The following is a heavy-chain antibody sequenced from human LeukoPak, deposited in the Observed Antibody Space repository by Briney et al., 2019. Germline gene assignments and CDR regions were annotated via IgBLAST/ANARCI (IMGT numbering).Heavy chain of an antibody. V-gene: IGHV3-23*01. J-gene: IGHJ4*02. Sequence: PGGSLRLSCAASGFTFNNYAMTWVRQAPGKGLEWVSVVSGSGDNTNYADSVKGRFTISRDNSKNTLYLQMNSLRAEDTAVYYCVKESDEYSSSSSDYWGQGTLVTVSS. CDR2: VSGSGDNT. CDR3: VKESDEYSSSSSDY. CDR1: GFTFNNYA. D-gene: IGHD6-6*01.